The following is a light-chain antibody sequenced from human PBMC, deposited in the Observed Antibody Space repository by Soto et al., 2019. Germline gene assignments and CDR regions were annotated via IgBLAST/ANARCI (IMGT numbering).Light chain of an antibody. CDR3: QHYHNLPPFT. Sequence: DIPMTQSPSSLSASVGARVSITCQASQDIRTSLSWFQHKPGRAPKLLIYGASYLETGVPSRFRGSGSGTDFTFTISSLQPEDTATYYCQHYHNLPPFTFGPGTIVDIK. CDR2: GAS. CDR1: QDIRTS. V-gene: IGKV1-33*01. J-gene: IGKJ3*01.